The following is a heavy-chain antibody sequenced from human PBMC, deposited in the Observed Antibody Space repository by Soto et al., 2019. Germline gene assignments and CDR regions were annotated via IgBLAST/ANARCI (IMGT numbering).Heavy chain of an antibody. D-gene: IGHD3-10*01. V-gene: IGHV3-7*01. Sequence: GGSLRLSCAASGFTFSSYWMSWVRQAPGKGLEWVANIKQDGSEKYYVDSVKGRFTISRDNAKNSLYLQMNSLRAEDTAVYYCAGYYGSGSIQRIDYWGQGTLVTVSS. CDR3: AGYYGSGSIQRIDY. CDR1: GFTFSSYW. CDR2: IKQDGSEK. J-gene: IGHJ4*02.